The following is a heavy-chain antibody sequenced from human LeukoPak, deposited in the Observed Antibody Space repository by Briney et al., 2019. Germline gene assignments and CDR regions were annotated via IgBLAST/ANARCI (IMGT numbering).Heavy chain of an antibody. CDR2: ITPDGTST. CDR3: VRDGAHYDLDY. D-gene: IGHD4-17*01. J-gene: IGHJ4*02. V-gene: IGHV3-74*01. CDR1: GFTLSTYW. Sequence: GGSLRLSCEASGFTLSTYWMHWVRQAPGKGLVWVSRITPDGTSTTYADSVKGRFTISRDNAKNTLYVQMNSLRAEDTAVYYCVRDGAHYDLDYWGQGTLVTVSS.